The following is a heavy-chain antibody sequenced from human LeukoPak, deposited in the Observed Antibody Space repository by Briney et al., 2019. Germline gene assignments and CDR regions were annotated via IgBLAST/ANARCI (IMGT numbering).Heavy chain of an antibody. CDR3: AKARSSGWYWGDY. Sequence: GGSLRLSCAASGFTFSSYGMHWVRQAPGKGLEWVALISYDGSNKYYADSVKGRFTISRDNSKNTLSLQMNSLRAEDTGVYYCAKARSSGWYWGDYWGQGTLVTVSS. CDR2: ISYDGSNK. CDR1: GFTFSSYG. D-gene: IGHD6-19*01. J-gene: IGHJ4*02. V-gene: IGHV3-30*18.